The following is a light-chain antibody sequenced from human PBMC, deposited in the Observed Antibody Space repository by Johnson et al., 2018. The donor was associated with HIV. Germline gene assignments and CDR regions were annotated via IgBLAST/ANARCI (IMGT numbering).Light chain of an antibody. CDR1: TSNIGNTY. J-gene: IGLJ1*01. CDR2: ENN. V-gene: IGLV1-51*02. CDR3: GTWDSSLSAYV. Sequence: QSVLTQPPSLSAAPGQKVTISCSVSTSNIGNTYVSWYQQLPGTAPKLLIYENNKRPSGIPDRFSGSKSGTSATLGITGLQTGDEADYYCGTWDSSLSAYVFGTGTNVTVL.